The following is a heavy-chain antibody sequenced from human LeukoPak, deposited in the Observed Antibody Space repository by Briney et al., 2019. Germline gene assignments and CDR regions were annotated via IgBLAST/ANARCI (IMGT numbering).Heavy chain of an antibody. V-gene: IGHV4-61*02. J-gene: IGHJ4*02. D-gene: IGHD3-22*01. CDR2: IYTSGST. CDR3: ARNYYDSTIDY. CDR1: GGSISSGSYY. Sequence: SETLSLTCTVSGGSISSGSYYWSWIRQPAGKGLEWIGRIYTSGSTYYNPSLKSRVTISVDTSKNQFSLKLSSVTAADTAVYYCARNYYDSTIDYWGQGTLVTVSS.